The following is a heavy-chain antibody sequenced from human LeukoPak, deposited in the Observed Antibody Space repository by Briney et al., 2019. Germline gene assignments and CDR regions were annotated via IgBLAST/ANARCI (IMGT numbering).Heavy chain of an antibody. CDR3: ARSRDRWLQYHLDY. CDR1: GGSISSYY. Sequence: SETLSLTCTVSGGSISSYYWSWIRQPPGKGLEWIGEINHSGSTNYNPSLKSRVTISVDTSKNQFSLKLSSVTAADTAVYYCARSRDRWLQYHLDYWGQGTLVTVSS. J-gene: IGHJ4*02. V-gene: IGHV4-34*01. CDR2: INHSGST. D-gene: IGHD5-24*01.